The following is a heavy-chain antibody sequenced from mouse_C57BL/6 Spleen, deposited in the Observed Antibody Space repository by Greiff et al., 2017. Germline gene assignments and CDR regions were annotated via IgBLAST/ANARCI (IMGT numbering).Heavy chain of an antibody. D-gene: IGHD1-1*01. CDR3: ARETTVVEGYFDV. CDR2: IYPGSGNT. CDR1: GYTFTDYY. V-gene: IGHV1-76*01. J-gene: IGHJ1*03. Sequence: VKLQQSGAELVRPGASVKLSCKASGYTFTDYYINWVKQRPGQGLEWIARIYPGSGNTYYNEKFKGKATLTAEKSSSTAYMQLSSLTSEDSAVYFCARETTVVEGYFDVWGTGPTVTVSS.